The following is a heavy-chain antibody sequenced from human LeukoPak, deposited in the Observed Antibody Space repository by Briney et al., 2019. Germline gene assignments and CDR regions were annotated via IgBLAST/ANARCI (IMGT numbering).Heavy chain of an antibody. CDR1: GYTFTSYY. V-gene: IGHV1-8*03. CDR2: MNPNSGNT. J-gene: IGHJ5*02. CDR3: ARGRNWFDP. Sequence: ASVKVSCKASGYTFTSYYMHWVRQAPGQGLEWMGWMNPNSGNTGYAQKFQGRVTITRNTSISTAYMGLSSLRSEDTAVYYCARGRNWFDPWGQGTLVTVSS.